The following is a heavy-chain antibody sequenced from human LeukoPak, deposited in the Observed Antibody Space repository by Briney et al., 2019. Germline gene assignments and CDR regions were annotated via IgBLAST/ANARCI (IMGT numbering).Heavy chain of an antibody. Sequence: LRLSCAASGFTFSDYYVSWVRQPPGKGLEWIGEIYHSGSTNYNPSLKSRVTISVDKSKNQFSLKLSSVTAADTAVYYCARERELLGWGQGTLVTVSS. CDR2: IYHSGST. D-gene: IGHD2-21*01. CDR3: ARERELLG. V-gene: IGHV4-34*01. J-gene: IGHJ4*02. CDR1: GFTFSDYY.